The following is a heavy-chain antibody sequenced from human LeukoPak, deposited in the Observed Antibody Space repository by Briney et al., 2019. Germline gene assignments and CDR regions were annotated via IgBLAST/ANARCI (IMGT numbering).Heavy chain of an antibody. CDR1: GGSLSPHY. V-gene: IGHV4-34*01. CDR2: INNRGTT. Sequence: SETLSLTCAVSGGSLSPHYWSWIRRPLGKGLEWIGEINNRGTTNYSPSLRGRATISVGTSKNQFSLRLTSVTAADTAMYYCARVPLWWLTPFDFWGQGTLATVSS. CDR3: ARVPLWWLTPFDF. D-gene: IGHD5-12*01. J-gene: IGHJ4*02.